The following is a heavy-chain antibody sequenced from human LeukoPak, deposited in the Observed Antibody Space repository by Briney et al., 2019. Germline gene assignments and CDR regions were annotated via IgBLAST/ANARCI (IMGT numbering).Heavy chain of an antibody. CDR1: GGSFSSYY. J-gene: IGHJ4*02. CDR3: ARLKTTVTTLFDY. Sequence: SETLSLTCTVSGGSFSSYYWSWIRQPPGKGLEWIGYIYYSGSTNYNPSLKSRVTMSVDTSKNQFSLKLSSATAADTAVYYCARLKTTVTTLFDYWGQGTLVTVSS. V-gene: IGHV4-59*01. CDR2: IYYSGST. D-gene: IGHD4-17*01.